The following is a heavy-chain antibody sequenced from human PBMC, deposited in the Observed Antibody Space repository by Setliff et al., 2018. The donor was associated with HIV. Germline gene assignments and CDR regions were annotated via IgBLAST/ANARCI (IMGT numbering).Heavy chain of an antibody. Sequence: GGSLRLSCAASGFSFSSYWMYWVRQAPGKGLVWVSRINRDGSYTIYADFVEGRFTISRDNAKNTLYLQMNSLGAEDTAVYYCARDSYTSPDYWGQGTLVTVSS. D-gene: IGHD6-13*01. CDR3: ARDSYTSPDY. V-gene: IGHV3-74*01. CDR1: GFSFSSYW. J-gene: IGHJ4*02. CDR2: INRDGSYT.